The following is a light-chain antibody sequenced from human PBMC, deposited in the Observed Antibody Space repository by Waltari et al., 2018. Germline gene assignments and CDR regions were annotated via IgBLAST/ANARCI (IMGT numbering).Light chain of an antibody. Sequence: QSALTQPASVSGSPGQSITISCTGTSSDVGGYNYVSWYQQHPGKTPKLLIFDVNTRPSGVSNRFSGSKSGNTASLTISGLQAEDEADYYCGSYTTSSTHVFGTGTKVTVL. CDR3: GSYTTSSTHV. V-gene: IGLV2-14*03. CDR1: SSDVGGYNY. CDR2: DVN. J-gene: IGLJ1*01.